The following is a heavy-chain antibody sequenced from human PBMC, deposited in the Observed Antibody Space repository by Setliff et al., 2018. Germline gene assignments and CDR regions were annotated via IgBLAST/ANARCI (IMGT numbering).Heavy chain of an antibody. D-gene: IGHD1-1*01. CDR3: ARANKKLDYYYYYMDV. CDR1: GGSVSSASHY. J-gene: IGHJ6*03. Sequence: SETLSLTCTVSGGSVSSASHYWSWIRHPAGKGLEWIGRVYTNGGSDYNPFLKSQVSLSLDTSKNQFSLKLISVTAADTAVYYCARANKKLDYYYYYMDVWGKGTTVTVSS. CDR2: VYTNGGS. V-gene: IGHV4-61*02.